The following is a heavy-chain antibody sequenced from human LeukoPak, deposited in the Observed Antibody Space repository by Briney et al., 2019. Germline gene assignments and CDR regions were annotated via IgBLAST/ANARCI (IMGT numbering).Heavy chain of an antibody. CDR1: GFTFSSYA. V-gene: IGHV3-30*04. CDR2: ISYDGSNK. D-gene: IGHD2-2*01. Sequence: PGGSLRLSCAASGFTFSSYAMHWVRQAPGKGLEWVAVISYDGSNKYYADSVKGRFTISRDNSKNTLYLQMNSLRAEDTAVYYCAREEKGYIVVVPALRGAFDIWGQGTMVTVSS. CDR3: AREEKGYIVVVPALRGAFDI. J-gene: IGHJ3*02.